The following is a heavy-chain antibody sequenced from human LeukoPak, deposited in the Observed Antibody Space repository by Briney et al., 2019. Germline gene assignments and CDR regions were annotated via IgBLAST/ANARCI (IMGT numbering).Heavy chain of an antibody. Sequence: GASVKVSCKASGYTFTSYYIHWVRQAPGQGLEWMGIINPSGGSTSYAQKFQGRVTMTRDMSTSTVYMELSSLRSEDTAVYYCARDFSKGLDYWGQGTLVTVSS. CDR3: ARDFSKGLDY. CDR2: INPSGGST. CDR1: GYTFTSYY. J-gene: IGHJ4*02. V-gene: IGHV1-46*01.